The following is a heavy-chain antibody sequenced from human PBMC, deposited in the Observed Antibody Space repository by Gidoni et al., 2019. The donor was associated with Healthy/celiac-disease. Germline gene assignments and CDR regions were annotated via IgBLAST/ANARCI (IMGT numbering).Heavy chain of an antibody. J-gene: IGHJ5*02. Sequence: ASGYTFTGYYMHWVRQAPGQGLEWMGWINPNSGGTNYAQKFQGRVTMTRDTSISTAYMELSRLRSDDTAVYYCARGEFTYCYDNSGYWFDPWGQGTLVTVSS. CDR2: INPNSGGT. CDR3: ARGEFTYCYDNSGYWFDP. D-gene: IGHD3-22*01. CDR1: GYTFTGYY. V-gene: IGHV1-2*02.